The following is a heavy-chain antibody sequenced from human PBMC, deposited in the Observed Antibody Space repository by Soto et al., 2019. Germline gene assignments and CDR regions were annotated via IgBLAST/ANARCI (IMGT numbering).Heavy chain of an antibody. J-gene: IGHJ3*01. D-gene: IGHD2-15*01. Sequence: PGESLKISCKTSGYSFISYWAAWVRQLPGKGLEWMGTFYPGDSTSTYSPSFQGQVTISVDTSITTAYLQLNSLKASDTAMYYCARIIGYCRNNDCSWTFDVWGQGTMVTVSS. V-gene: IGHV5-51*01. CDR3: ARIIGYCRNNDCSWTFDV. CDR1: GYSFISYW. CDR2: FYPGDSTS.